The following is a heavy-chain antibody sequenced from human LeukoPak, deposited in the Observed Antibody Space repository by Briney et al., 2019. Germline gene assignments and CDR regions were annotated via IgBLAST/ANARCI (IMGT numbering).Heavy chain of an antibody. D-gene: IGHD3-22*01. J-gene: IGHJ1*01. V-gene: IGHV3-30-3*01. CDR2: VSYDGSNE. Sequence: GGSLRLSCAASGFTFSSYAMHWVRQAPGKGLEWVAAVSYDGSNEYYADSVKGRFTFSRDNPKNTLYLQMNSLRAEDTAVYYCAKEEGYYYDSGGYYVEYFQHWGQGTLVTVSS. CDR3: AKEEGYYYDSGGYYVEYFQH. CDR1: GFTFSSYA.